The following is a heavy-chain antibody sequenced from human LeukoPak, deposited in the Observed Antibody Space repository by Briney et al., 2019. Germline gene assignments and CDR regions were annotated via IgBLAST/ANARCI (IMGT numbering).Heavy chain of an antibody. CDR1: GFTFNTFG. J-gene: IGHJ4*02. D-gene: IGHD6-6*01. CDR2: LRYDGSNK. Sequence: PGGSLRLSCAASGFTFNTFGMHWVRQAPGKGLEWVAFLRYDGSNKFYADSVRGRFTISRDNSDNTVYLQMDSLRDEDTALYFCAKDSWSTASHQLSSRLGLVDYWGQGTLVTVSS. V-gene: IGHV3-30*02. CDR3: AKDSWSTASHQLSSRLGLVDY.